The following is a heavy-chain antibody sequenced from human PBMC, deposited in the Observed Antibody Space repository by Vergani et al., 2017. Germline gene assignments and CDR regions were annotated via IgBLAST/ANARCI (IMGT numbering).Heavy chain of an antibody. CDR2: ISWNSGSI. Sequence: EVQLVESGGGLVQPGRSLRLSCAASGFTFDDYAMHWVRQAPGKGLEWVSCISWNSGSIGYADSVKGRFTISRDNAKNSLYLQMNSLRAEDTALYYCAKDILRYSSSIDHWGQGTLVTVSS. CDR1: GFTFDDYA. CDR3: AKDILRYSSSIDH. D-gene: IGHD6-6*01. J-gene: IGHJ5*02. V-gene: IGHV3-9*01.